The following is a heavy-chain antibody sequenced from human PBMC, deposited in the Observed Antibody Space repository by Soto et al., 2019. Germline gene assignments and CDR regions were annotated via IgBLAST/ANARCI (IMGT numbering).Heavy chain of an antibody. J-gene: IGHJ4*02. D-gene: IGHD2-15*01. CDR3: TTDPSGGNSDY. Sequence: GGSLSRSCAASGFTLSNAWMSGVRQAPGKGLEWVGRIKSKTDGGTTDYAAPVKGRFTISRDDSKNTLYLQMNSLKTEDTAVYYCTTDPSGGNSDYWGQGTLVTGS. V-gene: IGHV3-15*01. CDR1: GFTLSNAW. CDR2: IKSKTDGGTT.